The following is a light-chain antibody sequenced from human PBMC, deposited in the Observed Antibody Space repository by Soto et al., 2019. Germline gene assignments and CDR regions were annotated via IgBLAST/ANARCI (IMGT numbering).Light chain of an antibody. Sequence: QSELTQLGSVSGSPGQSIHISCTGTSSDFGSYNLVSWYQQHPGKAPKLMIYEGSKRPSGVSNRFSGSKSGNTASLTISGLQAEDEADYYCCSYAGSSTFDVFGTGTKVTVL. V-gene: IGLV2-23*03. CDR2: EGS. CDR1: SSDFGSYNL. J-gene: IGLJ1*01. CDR3: CSYAGSSTFDV.